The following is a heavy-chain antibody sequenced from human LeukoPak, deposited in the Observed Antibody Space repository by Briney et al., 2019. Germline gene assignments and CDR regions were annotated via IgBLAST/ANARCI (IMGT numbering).Heavy chain of an antibody. D-gene: IGHD3-10*01. CDR1: GGTFSSYA. V-gene: IGHV1-69*13. Sequence: ASVKVSCKASGGTFSSYAISWVRQAPGQGLEWMGGIIPIFGTANYAQKFQGRVTITADESTSTAYMELSSLRSEDTAVYYCARGGNGITMVRGVIIQNWFDPWGQGTLVTVSS. CDR3: ARGGNGITMVRGVIIQNWFDP. J-gene: IGHJ5*02. CDR2: IIPIFGTA.